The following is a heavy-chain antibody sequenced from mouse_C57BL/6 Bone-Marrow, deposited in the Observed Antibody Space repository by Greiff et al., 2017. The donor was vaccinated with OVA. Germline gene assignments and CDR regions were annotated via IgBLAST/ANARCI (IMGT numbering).Heavy chain of an antibody. CDR3: ARSGGYDEFAY. Sequence: QVQLQQSGAELVKPGASVKISCKASGYAFSSSWMNWVKQRPGKGLEWIGRIYPGDGDTNYNGKFKGKATLTADKSSSTAYMQLSSLTSEDSAVYFCARSGGYDEFAYWGQGTLVTVSA. D-gene: IGHD2-2*01. CDR1: GYAFSSSW. V-gene: IGHV1-82*01. CDR2: IYPGDGDT. J-gene: IGHJ3*01.